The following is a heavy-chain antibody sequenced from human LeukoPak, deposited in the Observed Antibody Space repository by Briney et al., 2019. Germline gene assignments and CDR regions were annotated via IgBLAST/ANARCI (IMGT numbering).Heavy chain of an antibody. CDR1: GYSFTNFW. D-gene: IGHD6-13*01. Sequence: GESLKISCKGSGYSFTNFWIAWVRQMPGKGLEWMGIIYPGDSDTRYSPSFQGQVTISADKSISTAYLQWSSLKASDTAMYYCARGDSSSWYAYWGQGTLVTVSS. V-gene: IGHV5-51*01. CDR2: IYPGDSDT. CDR3: ARGDSSSWYAY. J-gene: IGHJ4*02.